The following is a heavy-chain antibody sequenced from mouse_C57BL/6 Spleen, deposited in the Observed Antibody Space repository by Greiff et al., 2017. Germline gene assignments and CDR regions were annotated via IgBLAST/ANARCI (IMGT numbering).Heavy chain of an antibody. Sequence: EVQGVESGGGLVKPGGSLKLSCAASGFTFSSYAMSWVRQTPEKRLEWVATISDGGSYTYYPENVKGRFTISRDNAKNNLYLQMSHLKSEDTAMYYCAREGWFYFDYWGQGTTLTVSS. CDR1: GFTFSSYA. D-gene: IGHD1-1*02. CDR2: ISDGGSYT. V-gene: IGHV5-4*01. CDR3: AREGWFYFDY. J-gene: IGHJ2*01.